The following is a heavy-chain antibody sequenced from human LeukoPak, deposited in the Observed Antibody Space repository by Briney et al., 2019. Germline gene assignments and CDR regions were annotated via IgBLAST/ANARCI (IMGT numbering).Heavy chain of an antibody. J-gene: IGHJ4*02. CDR3: AKDLKYYFDY. V-gene: IGHV3-23*01. Sequence: GGSLRLSCAASGFTFSTFAMTWVRQAPGKGLEWVSAISGSGGSTYYADSVKGRFTISRDNSKNTLYLQMNSLRAEDTAVYYCAKDLKYYFDYWGQGTLVTVSS. CDR2: ISGSGGST. CDR1: GFTFSTFA.